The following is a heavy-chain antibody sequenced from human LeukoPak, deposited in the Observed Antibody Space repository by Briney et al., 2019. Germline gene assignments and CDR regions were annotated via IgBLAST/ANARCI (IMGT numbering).Heavy chain of an antibody. CDR2: IYYSGST. D-gene: IGHD2-2*01. V-gene: IGHV4-31*03. Sequence: SETLSLTCTVSGGSISSGGYYWSWIRQHPGKGLEWIGYIYYSGSTYYNPSLKSRVTISVDTSKNQFSLKLSSVTAADTAVYYCAEAEAFQLPLGWVDPWGQGTLVTVSS. CDR3: AEAEAFQLPLGWVDP. CDR1: GGSISSGGYY. J-gene: IGHJ5*02.